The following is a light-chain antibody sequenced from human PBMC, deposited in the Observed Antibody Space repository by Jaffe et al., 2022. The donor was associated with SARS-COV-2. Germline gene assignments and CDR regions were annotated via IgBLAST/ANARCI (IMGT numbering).Light chain of an antibody. CDR1: SSDVGAYNY. CDR2: DVS. CDR3: SSYTSSSTWV. J-gene: IGLJ3*02. Sequence: QSALTQPASVSGSPGQSITISCTGTSSDVGAYNYVSWYQHHPGKAPKVMIYDVSNRPSGVSNRFSGSKSGNTASLTISGLQAEDEADYYCSSYTSSSTWVFGGGTKLTVL. V-gene: IGLV2-14*03.